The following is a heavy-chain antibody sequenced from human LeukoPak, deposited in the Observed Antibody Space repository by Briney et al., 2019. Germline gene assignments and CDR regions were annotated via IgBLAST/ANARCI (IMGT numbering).Heavy chain of an antibody. V-gene: IGHV3-66*01. CDR1: GLTVSSNY. Sequence: PGGSLRLSCAASGLTVSSNYMSWVRQAPGKGLEWVSVIYSGGSTYYADSVKGRFTISRDNSKNTLYLQMNSLRAEDTAVYYCARVDGDGYKSSAFDYWGQGTLVTVSS. J-gene: IGHJ4*02. D-gene: IGHD5-24*01. CDR2: IYSGGST. CDR3: ARVDGDGYKSSAFDY.